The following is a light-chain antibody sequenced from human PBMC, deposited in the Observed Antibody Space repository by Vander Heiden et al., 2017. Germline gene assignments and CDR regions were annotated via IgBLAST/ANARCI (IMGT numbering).Light chain of an antibody. CDR3: QQYNDWPYT. CDR2: GAS. CDR1: QSFSSD. J-gene: IGKJ2*01. Sequence: EIVMKQPPASLSVSPGERATLSCRASQSFSSDLAWYQQKPGQAPRLLIYGASTRATGIPGRFSGGGSGTEFSLTISSLQSEDFAVYYCQQYNDWPYTFGQGTKLEIK. V-gene: IGKV3-15*01.